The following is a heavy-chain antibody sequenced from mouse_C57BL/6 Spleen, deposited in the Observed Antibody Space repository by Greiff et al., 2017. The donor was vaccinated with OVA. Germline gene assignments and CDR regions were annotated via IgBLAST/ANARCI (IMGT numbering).Heavy chain of an antibody. CDR1: GYAFTNYL. D-gene: IGHD3-2*02. CDR3: ARSGQLRVYYFDY. V-gene: IGHV1-54*01. Sequence: QVQLKQSGAELVRPGTSVKVSCKASGYAFTNYLIEWVKQRPGQGLEWIGVINPGSGGTNYNEKFKGKATLTADKSSSTAYMQLSSLTSDDSAVYFCARSGQLRVYYFDYWGQGTTLTVSS. J-gene: IGHJ2*01. CDR2: INPGSGGT.